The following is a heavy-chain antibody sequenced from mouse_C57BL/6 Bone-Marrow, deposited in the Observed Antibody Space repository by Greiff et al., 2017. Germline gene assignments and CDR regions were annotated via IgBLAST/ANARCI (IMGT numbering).Heavy chain of an antibody. V-gene: IGHV1-81*01. D-gene: IGHD2-4*01. CDR2: IYPRSGNT. J-gene: IGHJ2*01. CDR1: GYTFTSYG. Sequence: QVQLQQSGAELARPGASVKLSCKASGYTFTSYGISWVKQRTGQGLEWIGEIYPRSGNTYYNEKFKGKATLTADKSSSTAYMELRSLTSEDSAVYFCARNYYDYDYFDYWGQGTTLTVSS. CDR3: ARNYYDYDYFDY.